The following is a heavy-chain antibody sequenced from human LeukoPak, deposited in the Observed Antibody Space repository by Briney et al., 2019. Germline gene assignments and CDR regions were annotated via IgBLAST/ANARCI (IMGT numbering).Heavy chain of an antibody. D-gene: IGHD1-26*01. CDR3: AQFQWELRGFDY. CDR2: ISSYYGNT. CDR1: GYTFTNYG. V-gene: IGHV1-18*01. J-gene: IGHJ4*02. Sequence: ASVKVSCKASGYTFTNYGISWVRQAPGQGLEWLGWISSYYGNTNYAQRLQGRVTMTTDTSTSTAYMELRSLRCDDTAVYYCAQFQWELRGFDYWGQGTLVTVSS.